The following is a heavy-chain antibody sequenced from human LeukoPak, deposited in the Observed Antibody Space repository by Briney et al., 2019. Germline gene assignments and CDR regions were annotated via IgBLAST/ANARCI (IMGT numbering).Heavy chain of an antibody. CDR3: AREGREFGAHKLAGFDY. CDR2: INPNSGGT. V-gene: IGHV1-2*02. Sequence: GASVKVSCKASGYTFTGYYIHWVRQAPGQRLEWMGWINPNSGGTNYAQKFQGRVTLTRDTSIITAYMELSRLSYDDTAVYYCAREGREFGAHKLAGFDYWGQGTLVTVSS. CDR1: GYTFTGYY. D-gene: IGHD3-16*01. J-gene: IGHJ4*02.